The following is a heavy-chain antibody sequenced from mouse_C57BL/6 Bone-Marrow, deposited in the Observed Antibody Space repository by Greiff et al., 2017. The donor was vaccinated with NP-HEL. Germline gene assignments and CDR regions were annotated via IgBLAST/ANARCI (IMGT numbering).Heavy chain of an antibody. CDR3: ARLRLGRYWYFDV. CDR2: ISSGGSYT. D-gene: IGHD4-1*01. V-gene: IGHV5-6*01. CDR1: GFTFSSYG. J-gene: IGHJ1*03. Sequence: EVKLVESGGDLVKPGGSLKLSCAASGFTFSSYGMSWVRQTPDKRLEWVATISSGGSYTYYPDSVKGRFTISRDNAKNTLYLQMSSLKSEDTAMYYCARLRLGRYWYFDVWGTGTTVTVSS.